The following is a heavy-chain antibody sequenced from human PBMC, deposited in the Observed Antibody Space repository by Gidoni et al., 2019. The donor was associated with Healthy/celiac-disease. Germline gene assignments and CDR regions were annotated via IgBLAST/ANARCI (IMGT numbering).Heavy chain of an antibody. CDR3: TRLSTQWLVGDIDDY. Sequence: EVQLVESGGGLVQPGGSLKLSCAASGFTFSGSAMHWVRQASGKGLEWVGRIRSKANSYATAYAASVKGRFTISRDDSKNTAYLQMNSLKTEDTAVYYCTRLSTQWLVGDIDDYWGQGTLVTVSS. CDR1: GFTFSGSA. J-gene: IGHJ4*02. CDR2: IRSKANSYAT. V-gene: IGHV3-73*02. D-gene: IGHD6-19*01.